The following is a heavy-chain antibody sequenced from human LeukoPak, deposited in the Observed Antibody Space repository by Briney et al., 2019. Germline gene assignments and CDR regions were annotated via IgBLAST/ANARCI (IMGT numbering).Heavy chain of an antibody. V-gene: IGHV4-31*03. J-gene: IGHJ5*02. CDR2: IYYSGST. Sequence: PSETLSLTCTVSGGSISSGGYYWSWIRQHPGKGLEWIGYIYYSGSTYYNPSLKSRVTISVDTSKNQFSLKLSSVTAADTAVYYCARGLRWDYGDSRAWFDPWGQGTLVTVSS. D-gene: IGHD4-17*01. CDR3: ARGLRWDYGDSRAWFDP. CDR1: GGSISSGGYY.